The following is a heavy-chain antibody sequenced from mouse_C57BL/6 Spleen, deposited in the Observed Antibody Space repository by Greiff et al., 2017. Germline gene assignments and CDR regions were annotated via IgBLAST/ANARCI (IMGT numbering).Heavy chain of an antibody. CDR3: ASDATGGGAY. CDR2: IDPSDSYT. CDR1: GYTFTSSW. D-gene: IGHD6-1*01. Sequence: QVQLQQPGAELLMPGPSVKLSCKASGYTFTSSWMHWVKPRPGQGLEWIGEIDPSDSYTHYTQKIKGRSTWTVDKSSSTADMQLSSLTSEDSAVYYCASDATGGGAYWGQGTLVTVSA. J-gene: IGHJ3*01. V-gene: IGHV1-69*01.